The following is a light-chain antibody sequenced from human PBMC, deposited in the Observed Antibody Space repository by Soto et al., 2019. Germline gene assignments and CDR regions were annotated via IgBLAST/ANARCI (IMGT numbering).Light chain of an antibody. CDR2: ADN. CDR3: QSYDTSLSGVI. V-gene: IGLV1-40*01. J-gene: IGLJ1*01. Sequence: QLVLTQTPSVSGAPGQKITMSCTGSSSNIGAGYDVHWYQQVPGAAPRLLIYADNNRPSGVPDRFSASKSGTSASLAIAGLQGEDEGNYYCQSYDTSLSGVIFGAGTKLTVL. CDR1: SSNIGAGYD.